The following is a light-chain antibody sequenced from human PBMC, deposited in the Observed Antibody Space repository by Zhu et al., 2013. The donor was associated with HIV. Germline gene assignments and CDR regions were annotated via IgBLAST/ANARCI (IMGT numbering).Light chain of an antibody. J-gene: IGKJ1*01. V-gene: IGKV3-15*01. CDR2: GAS. CDR3: QQYNNWPRT. Sequence: DIVLTQSPATLSVFTGEAVTLSCRASQNVRINLAWYQQRPGQAPRLLISGASTRATGTPDRFSGSGSGTEFILAISSLQSEDFAVYHCQQYNNWPRTFGQGTKVEIK. CDR1: QNVRIN.